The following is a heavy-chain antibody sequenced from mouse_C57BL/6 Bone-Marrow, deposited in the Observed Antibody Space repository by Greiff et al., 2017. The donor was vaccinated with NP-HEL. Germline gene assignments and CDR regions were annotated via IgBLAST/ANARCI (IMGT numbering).Heavy chain of an antibody. J-gene: IGHJ4*01. CDR1: GYTFTSYW. D-gene: IGHD2-1*01. Sequence: QVQLQQPGAELVMPGASVKLSCKASGYTFTSYWMHWVKQRPGQGLEWIGEIDPSDSYTNYNQKFKGKSTLTVDKSSSTAYMQLSSLTSEDSAVYYCARFFYALTFYAMDYWGQGTSVTVSS. CDR2: IDPSDSYT. CDR3: ARFFYALTFYAMDY. V-gene: IGHV1-69*01.